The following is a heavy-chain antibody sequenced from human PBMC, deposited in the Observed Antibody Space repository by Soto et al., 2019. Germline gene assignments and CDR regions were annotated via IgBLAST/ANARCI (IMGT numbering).Heavy chain of an antibody. D-gene: IGHD5-18*01. J-gene: IGHJ3*02. CDR3: ARDTRYSYGYLREVRDKDAFDI. V-gene: IGHV1-69*13. CDR1: GGTFSSYA. Sequence: GASVKVSCKASGGTFSSYAISWVRQAPGQGLEWMGGIIPIFGTANYAQKFQGRVTITADESTSTAYMELSSLRSEDTAVYYCARDTRYSYGYLREVRDKDAFDIWGQGTMVTVSS. CDR2: IIPIFGTA.